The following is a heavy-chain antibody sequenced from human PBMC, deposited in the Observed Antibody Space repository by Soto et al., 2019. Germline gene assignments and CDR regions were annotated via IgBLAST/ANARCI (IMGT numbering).Heavy chain of an antibody. J-gene: IGHJ5*02. Sequence: KGPERVASISRSSIYIYYADAVKGRFTISRDNSKNTMYLQMNNLSAEDTAVYYCARERDYGDNSGAPWGQGTLVTVSS. D-gene: IGHD4-17*01. CDR2: ISRSSIYI. V-gene: IGHV3-21*01. CDR3: ARERDYGDNSGAP.